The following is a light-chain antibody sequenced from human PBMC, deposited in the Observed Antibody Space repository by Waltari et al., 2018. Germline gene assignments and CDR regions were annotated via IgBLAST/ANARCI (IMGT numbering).Light chain of an antibody. V-gene: IGLV3-25*03. CDR2: KDR. CDR1: ALPKQY. Sequence: SYELTQPPSVSVSPGQTARITCSGDALPKQYAYWYQQKPGQAPVLGQNKDRSGPSRIPERFSGSSSGTTVTLTISGFQAKDEADYYCQSADSSGTYVVFGGGTKLTVL. J-gene: IGLJ2*01. CDR3: QSADSSGTYVV.